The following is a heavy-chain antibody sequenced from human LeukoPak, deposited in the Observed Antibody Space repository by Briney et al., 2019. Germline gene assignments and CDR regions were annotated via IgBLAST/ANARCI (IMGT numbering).Heavy chain of an antibody. CDR1: GYTFTGYY. CDR2: INPNSGGT. J-gene: IGHJ5*02. D-gene: IGHD3-10*01. V-gene: IGHV1-2*02. Sequence: GASVKVSCKASGYTFTGYYMHWVRQAPGQGLEWMGWINPNSGGTDYAQKFQGRVTMTRDTSISTAYMELSRLRSDDTAVYYCARDGSGGYYGSGTTESNWFDPWGQGTLVTVSS. CDR3: ARDGSGGYYGSGTTESNWFDP.